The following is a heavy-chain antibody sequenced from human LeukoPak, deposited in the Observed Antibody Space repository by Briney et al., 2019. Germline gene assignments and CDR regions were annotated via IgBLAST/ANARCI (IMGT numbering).Heavy chain of an antibody. D-gene: IGHD2-15*01. CDR1: GFAFISYD. CDR2: MSSSGSTI. CDR3: ARGLMTCGDGRCSRGLSEY. Sequence: GSLLLSSSASGFAFISYDMNWVGLAPRKGLGWVSSMSSSGSTIFYADSVKGRLTISSDNTKNTRYRLMKSMRSEEEAVYYCARGLMTCGDGRCSRGLSEYWGQGTLVTVSS. J-gene: IGHJ4*02. V-gene: IGHV3-48*03.